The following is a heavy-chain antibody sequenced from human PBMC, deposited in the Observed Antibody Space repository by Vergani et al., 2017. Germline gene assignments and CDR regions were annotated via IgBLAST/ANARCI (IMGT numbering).Heavy chain of an antibody. J-gene: IGHJ6*03. Sequence: QVQLQESGPGVVKPSQTLSLTCAVSGGSISSGDHCWTWIRKRPGKGLECIGYIFYTGTTYYNPSLRSRLTISVDTAQNPFSLKLRSVTAADTAVYYCARVATQVPATSHFYYMDVWGKGTTVVVSS. CDR3: ARVATQVPATSHFYYMDV. CDR2: IFYTGTT. D-gene: IGHD6-25*01. V-gene: IGHV4-31*11. CDR1: GGSISSGDHC.